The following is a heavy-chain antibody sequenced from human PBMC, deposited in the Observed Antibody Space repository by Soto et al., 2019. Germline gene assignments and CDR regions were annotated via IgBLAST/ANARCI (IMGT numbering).Heavy chain of an antibody. J-gene: IGHJ4*02. CDR3: AKGSGSGTPRNFDY. V-gene: IGHV3-23*01. Sequence: GGSLRLSCAASGFTFSSYAMSWVRQAPGKGLEWVSAISGNGGTTYYADSVKGRFTISRDNSKNTLYLQMSSLRAEDTAVYYCAKGSGSGTPRNFDYWGQGTLVTVS. CDR2: ISGNGGTT. CDR1: GFTFSSYA. D-gene: IGHD3-10*01.